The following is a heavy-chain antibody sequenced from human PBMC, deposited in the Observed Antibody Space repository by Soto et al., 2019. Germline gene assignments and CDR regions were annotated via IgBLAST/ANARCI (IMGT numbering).Heavy chain of an antibody. V-gene: IGHV3-30*18. Sequence: QVQLVESGGGVVQPGRSLRLSCAASGFTFSSYGMHWVRQAPGKGLEWVAVISYDGSNKYYADSVKGRFTISIDNSKNTLYLLMNRLSAENTAVYYCAKPDFHWLYRMKYWYFDLWGRGTLDIVSS. CDR2: ISYDGSNK. J-gene: IGHJ2*01. CDR3: AKPDFHWLYRMKYWYFDL. CDR1: GFTFSSYG. D-gene: IGHD3-9*01.